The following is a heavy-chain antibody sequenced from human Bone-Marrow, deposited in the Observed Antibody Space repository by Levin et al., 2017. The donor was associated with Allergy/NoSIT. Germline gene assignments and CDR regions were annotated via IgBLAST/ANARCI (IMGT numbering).Heavy chain of an antibody. CDR1: AGSISSYY. CDR2: IHYSGSA. D-gene: IGHD6-19*01. Sequence: SQTLSLTCTVSAGSISSYYWSWIRQPPGKGLEWIGYIHYSGSAKYNPSLKSRVAISVDTSQNQFSLKLSSVTAADTAVYYCAREGSGWYGEHRFDSWGQGTLVTVSS. J-gene: IGHJ4*02. CDR3: AREGSGWYGEHRFDS. V-gene: IGHV4-59*01.